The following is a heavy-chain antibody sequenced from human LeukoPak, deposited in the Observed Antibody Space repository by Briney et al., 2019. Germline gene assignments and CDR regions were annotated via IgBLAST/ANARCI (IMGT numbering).Heavy chain of an antibody. V-gene: IGHV3-23*01. J-gene: IGHJ4*02. CDR1: GFTFSSYA. CDR3: AKDYSGSYYIDY. CDR2: ISGSGGST. D-gene: IGHD1-26*01. Sequence: GGTLRLSCAASGFTFSSYAMSWVRQAPGKGLEWVSAISGSGGSTYYADSVEGRFTISRDNSNTTLYLQMNSLRAEDTAVYYCAKDYSGSYYIDYWGQGTLVTVSS.